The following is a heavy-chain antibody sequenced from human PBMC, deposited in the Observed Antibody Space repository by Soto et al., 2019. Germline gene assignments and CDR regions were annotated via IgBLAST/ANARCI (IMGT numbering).Heavy chain of an antibody. J-gene: IGHJ4*02. D-gene: IGHD6-13*01. CDR3: ARGDSSSWRTSDY. V-gene: IGHV3-30-3*01. CDR1: GFTFSSYA. CDR2: ISYDGSNK. Sequence: GGSLRLSCAASGFTFSSYAMHWVRQAPGKGLEWVAVISYDGSNKYYADSVKGRFTISRDNSKNTLYLQMNSLRAEDTAVYYCARGDSSSWRTSDYWGQGTLVTVSS.